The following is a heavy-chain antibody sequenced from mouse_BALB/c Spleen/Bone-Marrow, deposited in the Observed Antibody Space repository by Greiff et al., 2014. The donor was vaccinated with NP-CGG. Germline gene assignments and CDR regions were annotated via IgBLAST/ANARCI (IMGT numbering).Heavy chain of an antibody. CDR3: ARGYDEGFAY. CDR1: GFNIKDTY. J-gene: IGHJ3*01. D-gene: IGHD2-14*01. V-gene: IGHV14-3*02. Sequence: EVQLQESGAELVKPGASVKLSCTASGFNIKDTYMHWVKQRPEQGLEWIGRIDPANGNTKYDPKFQGKATITADTSSSTAYLQLSSLTSEDTAVYYCARGYDEGFAYWGQGTLVTVSA. CDR2: IDPANGNT.